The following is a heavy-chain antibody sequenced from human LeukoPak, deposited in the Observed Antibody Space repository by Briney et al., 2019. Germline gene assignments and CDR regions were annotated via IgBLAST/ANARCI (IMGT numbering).Heavy chain of an antibody. CDR1: GFTFSGYA. D-gene: IGHD3-3*01. CDR3: ARSRYDVVYFDY. J-gene: IGHJ4*02. V-gene: IGHV3-23*01. CDR2: ISGSGGST. Sequence: GGSLRLSCAASGFTFSGYAMSWVRQAPGKGLEWVSTISGSGGSTFYADSVKGRFTISRDNSKNTLYLQMNSLRAEDTAVYYCARSRYDVVYFDYWGQGTLVTVSS.